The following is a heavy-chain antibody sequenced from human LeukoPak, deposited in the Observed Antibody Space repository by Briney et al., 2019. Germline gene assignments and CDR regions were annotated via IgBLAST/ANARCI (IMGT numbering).Heavy chain of an antibody. Sequence: SETLSLTCTVSGGSISSYYWSWIRQPPGKGLEWIGYIYYSGSTNYNLSLKSRVTISVDTSKNQFSLKLSSVTAADTAVYYCARGYCSSTSCYRQVGYWGQGTLVTVSS. J-gene: IGHJ4*02. CDR2: IYYSGST. V-gene: IGHV4-59*01. CDR3: ARGYCSSTSCYRQVGY. D-gene: IGHD2-2*02. CDR1: GGSISSYY.